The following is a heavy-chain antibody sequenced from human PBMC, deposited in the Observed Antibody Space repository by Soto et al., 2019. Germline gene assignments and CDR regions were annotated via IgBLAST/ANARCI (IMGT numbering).Heavy chain of an antibody. Sequence: ASVKVSCKTSGYTFTTYYMHWVRRAPGQGLEWMGMINPSGGSTSYAQKFQGRVTMTRDMSTRTIYMELSSLRRDDTAIYYCARRAYNYANMDVWGQGTTVTVSS. CDR1: GYTFTTYY. D-gene: IGHD5-18*01. V-gene: IGHV1-46*01. J-gene: IGHJ6*02. CDR3: ARRAYNYANMDV. CDR2: INPSGGST.